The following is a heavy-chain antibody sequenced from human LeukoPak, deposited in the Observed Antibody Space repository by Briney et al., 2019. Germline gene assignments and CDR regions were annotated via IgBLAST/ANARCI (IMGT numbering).Heavy chain of an antibody. CDR2: IWYDGSNK. J-gene: IGHJ6*02. Sequence: GGSLRLSCAASGFTFSSYGMHWVRQAPGKGLEWVAVIWYDGSNKYYADSVKGRFTISRDNSKNTLYLQMNSLRAEDTAVYYCARDEQEQWLVPAIYYYGMDVWGQGTTVTVSS. D-gene: IGHD6-19*01. CDR3: ARDEQEQWLVPAIYYYGMDV. CDR1: GFTFSSYG. V-gene: IGHV3-33*01.